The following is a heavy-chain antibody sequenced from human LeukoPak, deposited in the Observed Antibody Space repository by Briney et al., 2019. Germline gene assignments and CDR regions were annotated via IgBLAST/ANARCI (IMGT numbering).Heavy chain of an antibody. V-gene: IGHV4-34*01. CDR3: ATGCSGWYPDAFDI. CDR1: GGSFSGYY. J-gene: IGHJ3*02. CDR2: INHSGST. D-gene: IGHD6-19*01. Sequence: PSETLSLTCAVYGGSFSGYYWSWIRQPPGKGLEWIGEINHSGSTNYNPSLKSRVTISVDTSKNQFSLKLSSVTAADTAVYYCATGCSGWYPDAFDIWGQGTMVTVSS.